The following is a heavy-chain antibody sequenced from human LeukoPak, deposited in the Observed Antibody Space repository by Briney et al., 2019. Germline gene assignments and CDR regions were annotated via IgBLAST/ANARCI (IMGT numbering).Heavy chain of an antibody. CDR3: ARDRYYYDSSGYSLDY. CDR1: GVSISSYY. D-gene: IGHD3-22*01. V-gene: IGHV4-4*07. CDR2: IHTSGST. J-gene: IGHJ4*02. Sequence: SETLSLTCTVSGVSISSYYWSWIRQPAGKGLEWIGRIHTSGSTNYNPSLKSRVTMSVDTSKNQFSLKLSSVTAADTAVYYCARDRYYYDSSGYSLDYWGQGTLVTVSS.